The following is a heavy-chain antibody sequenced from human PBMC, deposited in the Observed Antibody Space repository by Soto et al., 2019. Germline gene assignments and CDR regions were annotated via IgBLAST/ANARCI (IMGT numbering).Heavy chain of an antibody. J-gene: IGHJ5*02. V-gene: IGHV6-1*01. CDR1: VDSVSSNTAA. D-gene: IGHD6-19*01. CDR2: TYYRSNWRH. CDR3: ARGVGGTGLDL. Sequence: SQTLSLTCAISVDSVSSNTAAWNLISSSPSRGLEWLGRTYYRSNWRHDYAVSVKSRITVNPDTSKNHFSLQLNSVTPDDTAVYYCARGVGGTGLDLWAQGTLVTVSS.